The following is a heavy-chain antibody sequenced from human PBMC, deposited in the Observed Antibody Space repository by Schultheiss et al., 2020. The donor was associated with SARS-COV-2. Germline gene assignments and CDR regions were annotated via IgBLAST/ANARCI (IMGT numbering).Heavy chain of an antibody. CDR2: ISGSGGST. D-gene: IGHD1-14*01. V-gene: IGHV3-23*01. CDR3: ARGKTVFDY. Sequence: GGSLRLSCAASGFTFSSYAMSWVRQAPGKGLEWVSAISGSGGSTYYADSVKGRFTISRDNAKNSLYLQMNSLRAEDTAVYYCARGKTVFDYWGQGTLVTVSS. J-gene: IGHJ4*02. CDR1: GFTFSSYA.